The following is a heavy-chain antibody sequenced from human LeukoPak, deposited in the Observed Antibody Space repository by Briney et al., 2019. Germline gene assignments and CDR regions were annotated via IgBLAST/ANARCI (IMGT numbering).Heavy chain of an antibody. CDR3: ARRGRRDGYNSYFDY. Sequence: SETLSLTCTVSRGSISTYYWSWTRQPPGKGLDWIGYIYYSGSTNYNPSLKSRVTISVDTSKNQFTLKLSSVTAADTAVYYCARRGRRDGYNSYFDYWGQGTLVTVCS. J-gene: IGHJ4*02. V-gene: IGHV4-59*01. D-gene: IGHD5-24*01. CDR2: IYYSGST. CDR1: RGSISTYY.